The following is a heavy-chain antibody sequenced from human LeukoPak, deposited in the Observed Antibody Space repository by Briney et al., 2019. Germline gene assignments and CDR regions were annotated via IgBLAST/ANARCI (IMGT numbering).Heavy chain of an antibody. CDR1: GFTFSSYS. V-gene: IGHV3-21*01. CDR3: ARVLDSSSWYRRPDARYYFDY. J-gene: IGHJ4*02. CDR2: ISSSSSYI. D-gene: IGHD6-13*01. Sequence: GGSLRLSCAASGFTFSSYSMNWVRQAPGKGLEWVSSISSSSSYIYYADSVKGRFTISRDHAKNSLYLQMNSLRAEDTAVYYCARVLDSSSWYRRPDARYYFDYWGQGTLVTVSS.